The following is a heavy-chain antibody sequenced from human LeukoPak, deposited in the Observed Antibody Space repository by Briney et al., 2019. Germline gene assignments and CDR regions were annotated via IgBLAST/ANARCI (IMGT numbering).Heavy chain of an antibody. J-gene: IGHJ4*02. CDR2: DYCGGNT. Sequence: PSETLSLTCTVSGFSVTTDSYCWGWIRQPPGKGLQWIGYDYCGGNTNYDPSLKRRVTISVDTSKNQFSLTLTSVTAADTAVYFCARVRFLEWLSKPQSYYFDYWGQGTLVTVSS. CDR1: GFSVTTDSYC. CDR3: ARVRFLEWLSKPQSYYFDY. D-gene: IGHD3-3*01. V-gene: IGHV4-61*01.